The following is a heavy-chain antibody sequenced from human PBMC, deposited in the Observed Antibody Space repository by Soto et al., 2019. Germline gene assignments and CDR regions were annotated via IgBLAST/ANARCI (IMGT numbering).Heavy chain of an antibody. CDR1: GFTVSSNY. CDR2: MYSGGST. CDR3: ARDPLDYGYRSFDY. V-gene: IGHV3-66*01. D-gene: IGHD4-17*01. Sequence: EVQLVESGGGLVQPGGSLRLSCAASGFTVSSNYMSWVRQAPGKGLEWVSVMYSGGSTYYADSVKGRFTISRDNSKNTLYLQMNSLRAEDTAVYYCARDPLDYGYRSFDYWGQGTLVTVSS. J-gene: IGHJ4*02.